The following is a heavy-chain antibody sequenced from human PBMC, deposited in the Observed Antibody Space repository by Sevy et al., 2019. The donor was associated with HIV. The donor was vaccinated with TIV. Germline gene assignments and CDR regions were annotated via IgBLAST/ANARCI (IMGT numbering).Heavy chain of an antibody. D-gene: IGHD2-2*01. J-gene: IGHJ5*02. V-gene: IGHV1-69*13. CDR1: GGTFSSYA. Sequence: ASVKVSCKASGGTFSSYAISWVRQAPGQGLEWMGGIIPIFGTANYAQKFQGRVTITADESTSTAYMELSSLRSEDTAVYYCARGGGYCSSTSCYTGWFDPWGQRTLVTVSS. CDR2: IIPIFGTA. CDR3: ARGGGYCSSTSCYTGWFDP.